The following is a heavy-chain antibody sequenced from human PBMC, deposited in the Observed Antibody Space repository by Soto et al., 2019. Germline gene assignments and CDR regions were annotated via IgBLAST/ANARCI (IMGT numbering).Heavy chain of an antibody. Sequence: QVQLVESGGGMVQPGRSLRLSCAASGFTFSSYAMHWVRQAPGKGLEWVALISSDGSNKYYADSVKGRFTISRDNSKNTLYVQMNSLRAEDTAVYYCARELGSDYYPIDYWGQGTLVTVSS. V-gene: IGHV3-30-3*01. CDR2: ISSDGSNK. CDR3: ARELGSDYYPIDY. CDR1: GFTFSSYA. D-gene: IGHD3-22*01. J-gene: IGHJ4*02.